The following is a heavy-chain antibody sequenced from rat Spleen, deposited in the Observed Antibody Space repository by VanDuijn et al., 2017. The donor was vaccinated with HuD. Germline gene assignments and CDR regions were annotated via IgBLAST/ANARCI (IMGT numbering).Heavy chain of an antibody. J-gene: IGHJ4*01. CDR2: ISYDGSST. CDR3: ARETGYNFMDA. Sequence: EVQLVESDGGLVQPGRSLKLSCAASGFTFSDYYMAWVRQAPTKGLEWVATISYDGSSTYYRDSVKGRFTISSDNAKSTLYLQMDSLRSEDTATYYCARETGYNFMDAWGQGASVTVSS. V-gene: IGHV5-29*01. D-gene: IGHD1-4*01. CDR1: GFTFSDYY.